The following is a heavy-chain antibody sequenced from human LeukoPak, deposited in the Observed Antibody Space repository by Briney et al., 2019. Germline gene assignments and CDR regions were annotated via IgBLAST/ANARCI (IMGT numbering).Heavy chain of an antibody. D-gene: IGHD2-2*01. CDR1: GGSISSYY. J-gene: IGHJ5*02. V-gene: IGHV4-4*07. CDR2: IYTSGST. CDR3: ARDAGGSSTASGWSDP. Sequence: PSETLSLTCTVSGGSISSYYWSWIRQPAGKGLEWIGRIYTSGSTNYNPSLKSRVTMSVDTSKNQFSLKLSSVTAADTAVYYCARDAGGSSTASGWSDPWGQGTLVTVSS.